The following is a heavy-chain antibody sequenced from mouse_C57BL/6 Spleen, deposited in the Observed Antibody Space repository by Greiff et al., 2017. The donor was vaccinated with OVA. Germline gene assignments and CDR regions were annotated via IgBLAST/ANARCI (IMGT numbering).Heavy chain of an antibody. CDR1: GYTFTDYY. CDR3: ADGDYFDF. V-gene: IGHV1-26*01. J-gene: IGHJ2*01. Sequence: EVQLQQSGPELVKPGASVKISCKASGYTFTDYYMNWVKQSHGKSLEWIGDINPNNGGTSYNQKFKGKGTLTVDKSSNTAYLELRRLTSEDSSVCYCADGDYFDFWGTGTTLTVSS. CDR2: INPNNGGT. D-gene: IGHD2-3*01.